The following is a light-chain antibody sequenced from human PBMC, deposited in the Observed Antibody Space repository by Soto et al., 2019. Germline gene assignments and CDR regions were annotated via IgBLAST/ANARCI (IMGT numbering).Light chain of an antibody. V-gene: IGKV3-20*01. Sequence: EIVLTQSPDTLSLSPGERATLSCRASQSFSRSFLAWYQQKPGQAPRLLLYGASTRATGIPDRFSGSGSGTDFTLSITRLEPEDFAVYYCQQYASSPITFGQGTRLDIK. CDR1: QSFSRSF. J-gene: IGKJ5*01. CDR3: QQYASSPIT. CDR2: GAS.